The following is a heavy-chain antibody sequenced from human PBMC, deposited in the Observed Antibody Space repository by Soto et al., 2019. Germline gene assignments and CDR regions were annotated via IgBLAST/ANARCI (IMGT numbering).Heavy chain of an antibody. J-gene: IGHJ3*02. Sequence: SQTLSLTCAISGDSVSSNSAAWNWIRQSPSRGLKWLGRTYYRSKWYNDYAVSVNSRITIKPDTSKNQFSLQLDSVTPEETAVYYRARSGLRFLEWSVEIWGQGTRVTV. CDR1: GDSVSSNSAA. V-gene: IGHV6-1*01. CDR3: ARSGLRFLEWSVEI. D-gene: IGHD3-3*01. CDR2: TYYRSKWYN.